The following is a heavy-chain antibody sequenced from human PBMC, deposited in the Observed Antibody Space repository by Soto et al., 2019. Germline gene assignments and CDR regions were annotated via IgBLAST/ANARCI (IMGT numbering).Heavy chain of an antibody. D-gene: IGHD3-9*01. J-gene: IGHJ5*02. CDR2: INAGNGNT. V-gene: IGHV1-3*01. CDR3: GCEVYFDWSRWFDP. CDR1: GYAFTSYA. Sequence: ASVKVSCKASGYAFTSYAMHWVRQAPGQRLEWMGWINAGNGNTKYSQKFQGRVTITRDTSASTAYMELSSLRSEDTAVYYCGCEVYFDWSRWFDPWGQGTLVTVSS.